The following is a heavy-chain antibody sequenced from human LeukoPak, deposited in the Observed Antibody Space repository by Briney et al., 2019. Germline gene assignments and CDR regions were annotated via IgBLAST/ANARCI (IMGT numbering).Heavy chain of an antibody. V-gene: IGHV1-8*03. CDR1: GYTFTSYD. CDR2: MNPNSGNT. J-gene: IGHJ5*02. D-gene: IGHD2-2*01. CDR3: ARVRRSTSPKGWFDP. Sequence: GASVKVSCKASGYTFTSYDINWVRQATGQGLEWMGWMNPNSGNTGYAQKFQGRVTITRNTSISTAYLELSSLRSEDTAAYYCARVRRSTSPKGWFDPWGQGTLVTVS.